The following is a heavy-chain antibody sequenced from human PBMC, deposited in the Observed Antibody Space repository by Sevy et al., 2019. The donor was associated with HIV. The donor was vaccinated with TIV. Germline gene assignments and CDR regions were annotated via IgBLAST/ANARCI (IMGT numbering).Heavy chain of an antibody. D-gene: IGHD3-3*01. Sequence: ASVNVSCKASGYTFTSYGISWVRQAPGQGLEWMGWISAYNGNTNYAQKLQGRVTMTTDTSTSTAYMELRSLRSDDTAVYYCAGDGNQYDFWSGYYFDAFDIWGQGTMVTVSS. CDR3: AGDGNQYDFWSGYYFDAFDI. V-gene: IGHV1-18*01. CDR1: GYTFTSYG. J-gene: IGHJ3*02. CDR2: ISAYNGNT.